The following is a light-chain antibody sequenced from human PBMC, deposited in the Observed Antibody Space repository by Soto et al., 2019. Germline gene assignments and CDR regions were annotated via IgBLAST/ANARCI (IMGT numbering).Light chain of an antibody. CDR2: EVP. V-gene: IGLV2-8*01. CDR1: SGDVGGYDY. CDR3: SSYAGSDSRYV. Sequence: QSVLTQPPSASGSPGQSGTTSCTGTSGDVGGYDYVSWYQQHPGKAPTLMIYEVPKPPLGVPDRLSGSKSGNTASLTVSALQAEDEADYFCSSYAGSDSRYVFATGTTVTVL. J-gene: IGLJ1*01.